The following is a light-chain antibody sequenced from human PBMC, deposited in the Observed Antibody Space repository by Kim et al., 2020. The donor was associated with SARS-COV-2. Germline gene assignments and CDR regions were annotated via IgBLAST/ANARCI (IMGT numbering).Light chain of an antibody. CDR1: QDISNY. CDR2: AAS. J-gene: IGKJ1*01. Sequence: DIQMTQSPSSLSASVGDRVTITCRASQDISNYLAWYQQKPGEVPKLLIYAASTLQSGVPSRFSGTGSGTDFTLTISSLQPEDVATYYCQKYYSDTSFGQGTKVDIK. CDR3: QKYYSDTS. V-gene: IGKV1-27*01.